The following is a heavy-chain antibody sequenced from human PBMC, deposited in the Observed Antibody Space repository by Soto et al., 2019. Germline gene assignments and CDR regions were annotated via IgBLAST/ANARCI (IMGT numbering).Heavy chain of an antibody. CDR2: IYYSGST. CDR3: ARVGVVVAATPYFDY. D-gene: IGHD2-15*01. CDR1: GGSISSYY. V-gene: IGHV4-59*01. Sequence: SETLSLTCTVSGGSISSYYWSWIRQPPGKGLEWIGYIYYSGSTNYNPSLKSRVTISVDTSKNQFSLKLSSVTAADTAVYYCARVGVVVAATPYFDYWGQGTLVTVSS. J-gene: IGHJ4*02.